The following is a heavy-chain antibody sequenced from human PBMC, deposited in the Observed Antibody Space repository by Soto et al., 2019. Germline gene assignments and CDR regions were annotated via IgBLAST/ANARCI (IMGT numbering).Heavy chain of an antibody. D-gene: IGHD6-13*01. V-gene: IGHV4-59*08. CDR3: ARSIAAAGTNWFDP. J-gene: IGHJ5*02. CDR2: IYYSGST. CDR1: GGSISSYY. Sequence: SETLSLTCTVSGGSISSYYWSWIRQPPGKGLEWIGYIYYSGSTNYNPSLKSRVTISVDTSKNQFSLKLSSVTAADTAVYYCARSIAAAGTNWFDPWGQGTLVTVSS.